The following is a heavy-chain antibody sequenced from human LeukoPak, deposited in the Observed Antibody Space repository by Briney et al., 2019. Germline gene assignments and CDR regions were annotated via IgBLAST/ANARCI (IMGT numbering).Heavy chain of an antibody. V-gene: IGHV1-2*02. D-gene: IGHD5-24*01. CDR2: INPNSGGT. CDR1: GYTFTGYY. Sequence: ASVKVSCKASGYTFTGYYMHWVRQAPGQGLEWMGWINPNSGGTNYAQKFQGRVTMTRDTSISTAYMELSRLRSDDTAVYYCARAKMATRGYYYYMDVWGKGTTVTISS. J-gene: IGHJ6*03. CDR3: ARAKMATRGYYYYMDV.